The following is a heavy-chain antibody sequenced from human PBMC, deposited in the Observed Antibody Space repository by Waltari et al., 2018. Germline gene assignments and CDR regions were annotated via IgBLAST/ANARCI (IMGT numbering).Heavy chain of an antibody. J-gene: IGHJ6*02. V-gene: IGHV4-39*01. CDR1: GCSSSSSGYF. D-gene: IGHD6-25*01. CDR2: FYYGGNT. Sequence: QMQLQVSGPGLVKPSETLALTCPVSGCSSSSSGYFWAWIRQPPGKGLEWIGSFYYGGNTYYNPSLKSRVTISVDKSKNQFSLNLSSVTTADTSVYYCAREKVAALYGMDVWGQGTTVIVSS. CDR3: AREKVAALYGMDV.